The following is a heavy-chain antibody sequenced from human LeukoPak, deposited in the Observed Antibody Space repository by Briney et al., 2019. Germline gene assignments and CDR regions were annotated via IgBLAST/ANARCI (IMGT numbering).Heavy chain of an antibody. Sequence: PGGSLRLSCAASGFTFSSYGMHWVRQAPGKGLEWVAVISDDGSNKYYADFVKGRFTVSRGNSKNTLYLQLNSLRAEDTAVYYCAKPPLLETVSTMYWGQGTLVTVSS. J-gene: IGHJ4*02. CDR2: ISDDGSNK. V-gene: IGHV3-30*18. CDR1: GFTFSSYG. CDR3: AKPPLLETVSTMY. D-gene: IGHD5/OR15-5a*01.